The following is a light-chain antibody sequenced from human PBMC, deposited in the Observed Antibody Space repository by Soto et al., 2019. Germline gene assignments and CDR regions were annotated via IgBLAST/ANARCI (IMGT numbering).Light chain of an antibody. Sequence: EIVLTQSPGTLSLSPGERATLSCRASQSVTSTHLAWYQLKPGQAPRLLIYAASSRATGIPDRFSGSGSGTGFTLTISRLEPEDFAVYYCQQYGSSPWTFGQGTKVEIK. CDR1: QSVTSTH. CDR3: QQYGSSPWT. V-gene: IGKV3-20*01. CDR2: AAS. J-gene: IGKJ1*01.